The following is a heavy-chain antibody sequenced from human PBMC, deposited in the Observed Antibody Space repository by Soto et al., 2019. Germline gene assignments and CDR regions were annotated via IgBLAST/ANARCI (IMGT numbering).Heavy chain of an antibody. CDR3: ARAKYYDFWSGYFTYYFDY. D-gene: IGHD3-3*01. Sequence: GASVKVSCKASGGTFSSDSFSWVRQATGQGLEWMGWMNPNSGNTGYAQKFQGRVTMTRNTSISTAYMELSSLRSEDTAVYYCARAKYYDFWSGYFTYYFDYWGQGTLVTVSS. V-gene: IGHV1-8*02. CDR2: MNPNSGNT. J-gene: IGHJ4*02. CDR1: GGTFSSDS.